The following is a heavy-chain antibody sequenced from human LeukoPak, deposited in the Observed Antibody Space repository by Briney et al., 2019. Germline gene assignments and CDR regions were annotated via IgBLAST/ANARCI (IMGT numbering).Heavy chain of an antibody. CDR3: ARLVAATGNFDY. J-gene: IGHJ4*02. CDR1: GGSISSGGYS. D-gene: IGHD6-13*01. CDR2: IYHNGST. V-gene: IGHV4-30-2*01. Sequence: KPAETLSLTCAVSGGSISSGGYSWSWIRQPPGKGLEWIGYIYHNGSTYYNPSLKSRVTISVDRSKNQFSLKLSSVTAADTAVYYCARLVAATGNFDYWGQGTLVTVSS.